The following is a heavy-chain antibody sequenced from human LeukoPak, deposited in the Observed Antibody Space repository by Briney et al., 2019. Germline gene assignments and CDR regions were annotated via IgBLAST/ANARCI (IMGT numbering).Heavy chain of an antibody. J-gene: IGHJ4*02. V-gene: IGHV4-38-2*01. CDR1: GYSISSGYY. Sequence: SETLSLTCAVSGYSISSGYYWVWIRQPPGRGLEWIATIFHIGSTYFNPSLQSPVTISLDTSKNQFSLKLSSVTAADTALYYCARGDVYSSASDYWGQGTLVTVSS. CDR2: IFHIGST. CDR3: ARGDVYSSASDY. D-gene: IGHD6-19*01.